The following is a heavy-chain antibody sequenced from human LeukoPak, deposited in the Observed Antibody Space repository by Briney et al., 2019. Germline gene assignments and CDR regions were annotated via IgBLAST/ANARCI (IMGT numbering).Heavy chain of an antibody. CDR3: AKPGDLVGPKGGAFDI. CDR1: GFTFSSYE. CDR2: ISSSGIT. Sequence: SGGSLRLSCAASGFTFSSYEMNWVRQAPGKGLEWVSAISSSGITYYADSVKGRFTISRDNSKNTLYLQMSSLRAEDTAVYYCAKPGDLVGPKGGAFDIWGQGTMVTVSS. J-gene: IGHJ3*02. V-gene: IGHV3-23*01. D-gene: IGHD1-26*01.